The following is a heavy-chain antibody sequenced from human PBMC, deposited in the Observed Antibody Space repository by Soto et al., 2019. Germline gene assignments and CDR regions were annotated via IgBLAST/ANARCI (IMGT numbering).Heavy chain of an antibody. J-gene: IGHJ5*02. CDR1: GGTFSSYA. D-gene: IGHD2-15*01. V-gene: IGHV1-69*01. CDR2: IIPIFGTA. Sequence: QVQLVQSGAEVKKPGSSVKVSCKASGGTFSSYAISWVRQAPGHGLEWMGGIIPIFGTANYAQKFQGRVTITADESTSTAYMELSSLRSEDTAVYYCVYCSGGSCYSNPWFDPWGQGTLVSVSS. CDR3: VYCSGGSCYSNPWFDP.